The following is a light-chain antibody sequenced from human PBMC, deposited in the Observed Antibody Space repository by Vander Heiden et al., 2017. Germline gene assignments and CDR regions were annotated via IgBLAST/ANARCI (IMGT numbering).Light chain of an antibody. V-gene: IGLV2-11*01. CDR3: CSYAGRRRV. CDR1: SSDVGGYNY. J-gene: IGLJ1*01. CDR2: DVS. Sequence: SALTQPRSVSGSPGQSVTISCTGTSSDVGGYNYVSWYQQHPGKALKLMIYDVSKRPAGVPDRFSGSKSGNTASLTIAGRQAEDEDDYYCCSYAGRRRVFGTGTKVTVL.